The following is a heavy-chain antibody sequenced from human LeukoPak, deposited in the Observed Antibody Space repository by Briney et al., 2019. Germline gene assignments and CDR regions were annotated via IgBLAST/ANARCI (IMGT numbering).Heavy chain of an antibody. CDR3: AKEDTATSHDYYYGMDV. V-gene: IGHV3-9*01. CDR2: ISWNSGSI. D-gene: IGHD5-18*01. J-gene: IGHJ6*02. Sequence: GGSLRLSCAASGFTFDDYAMHWVRQAPGKGLEWVSGISWNSGSIGYADSVKGRFTISRDNAKNSLYLQMNNLRAEDTALYYCAKEDTATSHDYYYGMDVWGQGTTVTVSS. CDR1: GFTFDDYA.